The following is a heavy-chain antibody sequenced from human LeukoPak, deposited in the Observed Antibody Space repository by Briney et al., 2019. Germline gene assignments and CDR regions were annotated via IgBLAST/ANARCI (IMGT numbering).Heavy chain of an antibody. J-gene: IGHJ4*02. CDR2: ISYDGSNK. D-gene: IGHD1-26*01. CDR3: ARRGSGS. V-gene: IGHV3-30-3*01. CDR1: GFTLSTNA. Sequence: GGSLRLSCLTSGFTLSTNAMSWVRQAPGKGLEWVAVISYDGSNKYYADSVKGRFTISRDNSKNTLYLQMNSLRAEDTAVYYCARRGSGSWGQGTLVTVSS.